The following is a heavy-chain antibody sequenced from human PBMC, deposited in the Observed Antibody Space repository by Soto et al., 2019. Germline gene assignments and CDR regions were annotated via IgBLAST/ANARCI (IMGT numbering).Heavy chain of an antibody. CDR3: ARGIAVESTYYYYMDV. Sequence: QVQLQESGPGLVKPSETLSLTCTVSGGSISSYYWSWIRQPPGKGLEWIGYIDYSGSTNYNPSLRRRVTISVDTSKNQFSLNLSSVTAADTAVYYCARGIAVESTYYYYMDVWGKGTTVTVSS. CDR2: IDYSGST. CDR1: GGSISSYY. J-gene: IGHJ6*03. D-gene: IGHD6-19*01. V-gene: IGHV4-59*01.